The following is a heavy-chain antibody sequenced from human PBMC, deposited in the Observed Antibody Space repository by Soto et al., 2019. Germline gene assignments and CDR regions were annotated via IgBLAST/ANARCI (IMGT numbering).Heavy chain of an antibody. Sequence: ASVKVSCKASGYTFTSYGISWVRQAPGQGLEWMGWISAYNGNTNYAQKLQGRVTMTTDTSTSTAYMELRSLRSDDTAVYYCARDPNPPTYYYDSSGYYYFDYWGQGTLVTVSS. D-gene: IGHD3-22*01. V-gene: IGHV1-18*01. CDR1: GYTFTSYG. CDR3: ARDPNPPTYYYDSSGYYYFDY. CDR2: ISAYNGNT. J-gene: IGHJ4*02.